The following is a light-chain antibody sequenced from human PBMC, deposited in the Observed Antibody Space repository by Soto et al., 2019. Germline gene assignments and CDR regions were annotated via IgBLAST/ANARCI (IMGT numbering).Light chain of an antibody. J-gene: IGKJ1*01. Sequence: EIVMTQSPATLSVSPGERATLSCGASQSVSSNLAWYQQKPGQAPRLLIYGASTRATGFPARFSGSGSGTEFTLTINSLQSEDFAIYYCQQYNNWPSTFGQGTKVDIK. CDR3: QQYNNWPST. V-gene: IGKV3-15*01. CDR2: GAS. CDR1: QSVSSN.